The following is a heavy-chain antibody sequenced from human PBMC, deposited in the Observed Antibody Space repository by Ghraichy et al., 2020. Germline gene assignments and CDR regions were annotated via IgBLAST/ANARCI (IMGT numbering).Heavy chain of an antibody. CDR2: IYYSGST. CDR3: ARDRRFGIAVAGTKLGYFDL. V-gene: IGHV4-31*03. Sequence: SDTLSLTCTVSGGSISSGGYYWSWIRQHPGKGLEWIGYIYYSGSTYYNPSLKSRVTISVDTSKNQFSLKLSSVTAADTAVYYCARDRRFGIAVAGTKLGYFDLWGRGTLVTVSS. J-gene: IGHJ2*01. CDR1: GGSISSGGYY. D-gene: IGHD6-19*01.